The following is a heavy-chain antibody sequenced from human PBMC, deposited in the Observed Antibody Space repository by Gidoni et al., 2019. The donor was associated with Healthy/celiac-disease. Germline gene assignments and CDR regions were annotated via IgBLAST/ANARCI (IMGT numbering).Heavy chain of an antibody. CDR3: AGLGYSGYDCDY. D-gene: IGHD5-12*01. V-gene: IGHV4-59*01. CDR2: IYYSGST. CDR1: VGSISSYY. Sequence: QVHLQESGPGLVKPSETLSLTCTVSVGSISSYYWSWIRQPPGKGLEWFGYIYYSGSTNYNPSLKSRVTISVDTSKNQFSLKLSSVTAADTAVYYCAGLGYSGYDCDYWGQGTLVTVSS. J-gene: IGHJ4*02.